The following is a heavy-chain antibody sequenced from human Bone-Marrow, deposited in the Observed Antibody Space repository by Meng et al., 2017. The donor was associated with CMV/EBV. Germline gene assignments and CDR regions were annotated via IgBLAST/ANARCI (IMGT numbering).Heavy chain of an antibody. D-gene: IGHD1-7*01. CDR2: INSDGSST. CDR3: AKGHNWNYEGYFDY. V-gene: IGHV3-74*01. J-gene: IGHJ4*02. Sequence: GGSLRLSCAASGFTFSSYWMHWVRQAPGKGLVWVSRINSDGSSTSYADSVKGRFTISRDNAKNTLYLQMNSLRAEDTAVYYCAKGHNWNYEGYFDYWGQGTLVTVSS. CDR1: GFTFSSYW.